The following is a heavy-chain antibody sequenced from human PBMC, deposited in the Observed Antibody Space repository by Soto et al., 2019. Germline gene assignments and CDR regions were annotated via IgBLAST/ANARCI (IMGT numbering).Heavy chain of an antibody. J-gene: IGHJ6*02. D-gene: IGHD3-16*02. CDR3: ARGIYLRYGLDV. Sequence: EVQLVESGGGLVQPGGYLRLSCAASEFTFNNYWMHWIRQVPGKGLEWVSRINTDGSTTNYADSVMGRFTISRDNAENTVYVQMNSLRSGDTAVYYCARGIYLRYGLDVWGQGATVTVCS. V-gene: IGHV3-74*01. CDR2: INTDGSTT. CDR1: EFTFNNYW.